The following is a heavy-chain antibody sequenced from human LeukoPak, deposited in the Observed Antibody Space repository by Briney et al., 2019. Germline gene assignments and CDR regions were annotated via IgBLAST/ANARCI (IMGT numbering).Heavy chain of an antibody. J-gene: IGHJ3*02. D-gene: IGHD1-26*01. Sequence: GGSLRLSCAASGFTVSSNYMSWVRQAPGNGLEWVSVIYSGGSTYYADSVKGRFTISRDNSKNTLYLQMNSLRAEDTAVYYCAREGSGSYFRSGAFDIWGQGTMVTVSS. CDR3: AREGSGSYFRSGAFDI. CDR2: IYSGGST. V-gene: IGHV3-53*01. CDR1: GFTVSSNY.